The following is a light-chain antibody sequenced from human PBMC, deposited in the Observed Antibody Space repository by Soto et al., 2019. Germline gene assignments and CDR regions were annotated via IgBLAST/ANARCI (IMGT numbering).Light chain of an antibody. CDR2: RNN. J-gene: IGLJ1*01. CDR1: SSNIGSNY. V-gene: IGLV1-47*01. CDR3: AAWDDSLSGRGV. Sequence: QSVLTQSPSASGTPGQRVTTSCSGSSSNIGSNYVYWYQQLPGTAPKLLIYRNNQRPSGVPDRFSGSKSGTSASLAISGLRFEDEADYYCAAWDDSLSGRGVFGTGTRSPS.